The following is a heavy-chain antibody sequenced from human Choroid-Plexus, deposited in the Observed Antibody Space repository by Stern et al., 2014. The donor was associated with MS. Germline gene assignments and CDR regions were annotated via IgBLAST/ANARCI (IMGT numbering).Heavy chain of an antibody. V-gene: IGHV4-31*03. Sequence: VQLEESGPGLVKPSQTLSLTCTVSGGSISSGGYYWSWIRQHPGKGLEWIGYIYYSGSTYYNPSLKSRVRISVDTSKNQFSLKLSSVTAADTAVYYCARGPPDYYDSSGYYTYWGQGTLVTVSS. D-gene: IGHD3-22*01. J-gene: IGHJ4*02. CDR1: GGSISSGGYY. CDR3: ARGPPDYYDSSGYYTY. CDR2: IYYSGST.